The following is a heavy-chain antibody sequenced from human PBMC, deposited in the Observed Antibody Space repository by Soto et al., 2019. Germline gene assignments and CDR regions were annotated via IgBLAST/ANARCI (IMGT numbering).Heavy chain of an antibody. CDR3: AKARSTVAGLFDS. D-gene: IGHD6-13*01. Sequence: EVQLVESGGGLIQPGGSLRLSCAASGFTVSSNYMTWVRQAPGKGLEWVSAIYSGGNTYYADSVKGRFTISRDNSKNTLYLQMTSLRADDTAVYYCAKARSTVAGLFDSWGQGTLVTVSS. CDR2: IYSGGNT. J-gene: IGHJ4*02. V-gene: IGHV3-53*01. CDR1: GFTVSSNY.